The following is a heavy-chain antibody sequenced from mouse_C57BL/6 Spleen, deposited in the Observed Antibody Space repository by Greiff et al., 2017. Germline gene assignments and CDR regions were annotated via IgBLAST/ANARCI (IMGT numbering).Heavy chain of an antibody. D-gene: IGHD1-1*01. CDR3: AREGKLRYWYFDV. CDR2: IYPGSGNT. V-gene: IGHV1-76*01. Sequence: QVHVKQSGAELVRPGASVKLSCKASGYTFTDYYINWVKQRPGQGLEWIARIYPGSGNTYYNEKFKGKATLTAEKSSSTAYMQLSSLTSEDSAVYFCAREGKLRYWYFDVWGTGTTVTVSS. CDR1: GYTFTDYY. J-gene: IGHJ1*03.